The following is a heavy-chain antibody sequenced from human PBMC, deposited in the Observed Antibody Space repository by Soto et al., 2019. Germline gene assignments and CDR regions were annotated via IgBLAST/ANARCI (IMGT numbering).Heavy chain of an antibody. Sequence: SETLSLTCTVSGGSISSSSYYWGWIRQPPGKGLEWIGSIYYSGSTYYNPSLKSRVTISVDTSKNQFSLKLSSVTAADTAVYYCARRFSSSWYEKVNGYFDLWGRGTLVTVSS. CDR2: IYYSGST. V-gene: IGHV4-39*01. D-gene: IGHD6-13*01. J-gene: IGHJ2*01. CDR3: ARRFSSSWYEKVNGYFDL. CDR1: GGSISSSSYY.